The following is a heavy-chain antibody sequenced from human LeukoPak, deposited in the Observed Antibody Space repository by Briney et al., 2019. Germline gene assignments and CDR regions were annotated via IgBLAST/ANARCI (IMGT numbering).Heavy chain of an antibody. V-gene: IGHV1-2*06. CDR1: GYTFTGYY. Sequence: ASVEVSCKASGYTFTGYYLHWVRQAPGEGLEWVGRINPTSGGTNYAQKFEDRVTMTRDMSLTTAYLDLSSLRSDDTAIYYCARASIYRDIDYLDFWGQGTLVTVSS. CDR2: INPTSGGT. J-gene: IGHJ4*02. CDR3: ARASIYRDIDYLDF. D-gene: IGHD2/OR15-2a*01.